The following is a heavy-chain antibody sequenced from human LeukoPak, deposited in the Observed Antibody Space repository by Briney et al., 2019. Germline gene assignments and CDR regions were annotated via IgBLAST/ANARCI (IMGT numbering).Heavy chain of an antibody. Sequence: SETLSLTCAVYGGSFSGYYWSWIRQPPGKGLEWIGEINHSGSTNYNPSLKSRVTISVDTSKNQFSLKLSSVTAADTAVYYCARGSPSDILTGYYTSPSYYFDYWGQGTLVTVSS. J-gene: IGHJ4*02. CDR3: ARGSPSDILTGYYTSPSYYFDY. D-gene: IGHD3-9*01. CDR2: INHSGST. CDR1: GGSFSGYY. V-gene: IGHV4-34*01.